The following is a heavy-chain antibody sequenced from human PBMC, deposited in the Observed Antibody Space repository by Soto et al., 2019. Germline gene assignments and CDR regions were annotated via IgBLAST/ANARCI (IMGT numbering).Heavy chain of an antibody. Sequence: SETLSLTCAVYGGSFSGYYWSWIRQPPGKGLEWIGEINHSGSTNYNPSLKSRVTISVDTSKNQFSLKLSSVTAADTAVYYCARVELGTMTDDYWGQGTLVTVSS. V-gene: IGHV4-34*01. CDR3: ARVELGTMTDDY. J-gene: IGHJ4*02. CDR2: INHSGST. CDR1: GGSFSGYY. D-gene: IGHD2-21*02.